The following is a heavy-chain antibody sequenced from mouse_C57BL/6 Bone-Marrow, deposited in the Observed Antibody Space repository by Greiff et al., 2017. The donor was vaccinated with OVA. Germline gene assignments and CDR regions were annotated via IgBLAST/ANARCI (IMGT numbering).Heavy chain of an antibody. Sequence: QVQLQQSGAELVRPGSSVKLSCKASYFAFMASAMHWVKQRPGHGLEWIGSFTMYSDATEYSENFKGKATLTANTSSSTAYMELSSLTSEDSAVYYCARSPGLKDYAMDYWGQGTSVTVSS. CDR1: YFAFMASA. CDR3: ARSPGLKDYAMDY. V-gene: IGHV1-49*01. J-gene: IGHJ4*01. CDR2: FTMYSDAT. D-gene: IGHD3-1*01.